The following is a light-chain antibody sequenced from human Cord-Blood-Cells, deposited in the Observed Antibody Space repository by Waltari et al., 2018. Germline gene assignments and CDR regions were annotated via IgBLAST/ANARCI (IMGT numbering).Light chain of an antibody. CDR1: SSDVGSYNL. V-gene: IGLV2-23*01. J-gene: IGLJ3*02. Sequence: QSALTQPASVSGAPGQSITISCTGPSSDVGSYNLFSWYQQHPGKAPKLMIYEGSKRPSGVSNRFSGSKSGNTASLTISGRQAEDEADYYCCSYAGSSTNWVFGGGTKLTVL. CDR2: EGS. CDR3: CSYAGSSTNWV.